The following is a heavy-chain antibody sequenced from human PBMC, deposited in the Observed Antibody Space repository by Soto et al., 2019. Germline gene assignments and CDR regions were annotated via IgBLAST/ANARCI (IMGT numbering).Heavy chain of an antibody. J-gene: IGHJ4*02. V-gene: IGHV3-30*18. CDR3: AKDPGRWQQQVFRPQVFDY. D-gene: IGHD6-13*01. Sequence: PGGSLRLSCAASGFTFSSYGIHWVRQAPGKGLEWVAVISYDGSNKYYADSVKGRFTISRDNSKNSLYLQMNSLRAEDTAVYDCAKDPGRWQQQVFRPQVFDYWGQGTLVTVSS. CDR1: GFTFSSYG. CDR2: ISYDGSNK.